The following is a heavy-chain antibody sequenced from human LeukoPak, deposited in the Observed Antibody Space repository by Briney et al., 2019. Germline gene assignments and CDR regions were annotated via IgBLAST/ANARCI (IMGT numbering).Heavy chain of an antibody. CDR1: GYTFTSYG. CDR3: ARGSYYDSSGYYVGALFDP. D-gene: IGHD3-22*01. V-gene: IGHV1-18*01. Sequence: ASVKVSCKASGYTFTSYGISWVRQAPGQGLEWMGWISAYNGNTNYAQKLQGRVTMTTDTSTSTAYMELRSLRSDDTAVYYCARGSYYDSSGYYVGALFDPWGQGTLVTVSS. J-gene: IGHJ5*02. CDR2: ISAYNGNT.